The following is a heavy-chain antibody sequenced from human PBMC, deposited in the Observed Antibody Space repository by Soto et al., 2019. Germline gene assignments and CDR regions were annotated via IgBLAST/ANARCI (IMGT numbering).Heavy chain of an antibody. Sequence: VQLAESGGGMVQPGGSLRLSCVASGFTFSSYDMHWVRQAPGKGLEYVSSISSNGGTTYYGNSVKGRFTISRDNSKNTLYLQMGSLRAEDMAVYYCVRRVSGNYDYWGQGTLVTVSS. CDR1: GFTFSSYD. V-gene: IGHV3-64*01. CDR3: VRRVSGNYDY. D-gene: IGHD1-7*01. J-gene: IGHJ4*02. CDR2: ISSNGGTT.